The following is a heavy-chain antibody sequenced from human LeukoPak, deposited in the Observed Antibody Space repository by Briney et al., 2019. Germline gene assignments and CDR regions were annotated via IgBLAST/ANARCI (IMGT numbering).Heavy chain of an antibody. Sequence: PGGSLRLSCAASGSTFSSYAMSWVRQAPGKGLEWVSAISGSGGSTYYADSVKGRFTISRDNSKNTLYLQMNSLRAEDTAVYYCAKDSPTLYCSGGSCYFDYWGQGTLVTVSS. CDR2: ISGSGGST. V-gene: IGHV3-23*01. CDR1: GSTFSSYA. D-gene: IGHD2-15*01. CDR3: AKDSPTLYCSGGSCYFDY. J-gene: IGHJ4*02.